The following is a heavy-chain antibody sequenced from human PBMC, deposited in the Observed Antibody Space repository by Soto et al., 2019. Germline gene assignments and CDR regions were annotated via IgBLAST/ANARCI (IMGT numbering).Heavy chain of an antibody. CDR3: ARVDHDYSNFPHYYYYYGMDV. D-gene: IGHD4-4*01. Sequence: GASVKVSCKASGGTFSSYAISWVRQAPGQGLEWMGGIIPIFGTANYAQKFQGRVTITADESTSTAYMELSSLRSEDTAVYYCARVDHDYSNFPHYYYYYGMDVWGQGTTVTVSS. CDR2: IIPIFGTA. V-gene: IGHV1-69*13. CDR1: GGTFSSYA. J-gene: IGHJ6*02.